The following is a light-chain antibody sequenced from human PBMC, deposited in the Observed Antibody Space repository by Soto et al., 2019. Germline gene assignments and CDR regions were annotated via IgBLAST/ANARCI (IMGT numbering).Light chain of an antibody. J-gene: IGKJ1*01. Sequence: DIQMTQSPSTLSASVGDRVTITCRASQTISDWLAWYQQKPGKAPKLLIYKTSSLESGVPSRFNGSGSGTEFTLTISGLQPEDYATYHCQHCNNYLWTFGQGTKVEIK. CDR3: QHCNNYLWT. CDR2: KTS. CDR1: QTISDW. V-gene: IGKV1-5*03.